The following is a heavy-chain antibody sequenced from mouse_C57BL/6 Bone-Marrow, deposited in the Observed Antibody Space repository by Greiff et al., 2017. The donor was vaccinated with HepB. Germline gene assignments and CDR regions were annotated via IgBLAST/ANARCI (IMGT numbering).Heavy chain of an antibody. CDR3: ARWDTTVVADY. CDR1: GYTFTDYY. Sequence: EVQLQQSGPELVKPGASVKISCKASGYTFTDYYMNWVKQSHGKSLEWIGDINPNNGGTSYNQKFKGKATLTVDKSSSPAYMELRSLTSEDSAVYYCARWDTTVVADYWGQGTTLTVSS. D-gene: IGHD1-1*01. CDR2: INPNNGGT. V-gene: IGHV1-26*01. J-gene: IGHJ2*01.